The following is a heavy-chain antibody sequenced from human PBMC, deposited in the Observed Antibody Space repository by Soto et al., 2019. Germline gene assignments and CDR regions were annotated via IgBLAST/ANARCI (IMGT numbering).Heavy chain of an antibody. V-gene: IGHV4-31*03. CDR1: GGSISSGGYY. D-gene: IGHD3-3*01. CDR3: ARTVTIFGVVIENSFDP. Sequence: SETLSLTCTVSGGSISSGGYYWSWIRQHPGKGLEWIGYIYYSGSTYYNPSLKSRVTISVDTSKNQFSLKLSSVTAADTAVYYCARTVTIFGVVIENSFDPCGKAPLGTLST. CDR2: IYYSGST. J-gene: IGHJ5*02.